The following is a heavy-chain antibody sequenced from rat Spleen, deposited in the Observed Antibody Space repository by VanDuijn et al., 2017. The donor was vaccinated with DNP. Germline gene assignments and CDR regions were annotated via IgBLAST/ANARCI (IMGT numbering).Heavy chain of an antibody. CDR1: GFTFNNHW. CDR3: ARGSGTYYWYFDF. J-gene: IGHJ1*01. D-gene: IGHD5-1*01. V-gene: IGHV5-31*01. Sequence: EVQLVESGGDLVQPGRSLKLSCVASGFTFNNHWMTWIRQVPGKGLEWVAAITSSGGSTYYPDSVKGRFTISRDNAENTLYLQMNSLRSEDTATYYCARGSGTYYWYFDFWGPGTMVTVSS. CDR2: ITSSGGST.